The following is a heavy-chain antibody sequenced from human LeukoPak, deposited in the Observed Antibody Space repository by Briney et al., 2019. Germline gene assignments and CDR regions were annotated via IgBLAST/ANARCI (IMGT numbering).Heavy chain of an antibody. Sequence: SETLSLTCTVSGGSISSYYWSWIRQPPGKGLEWIGYIYYSGSTNYNPSLKSRVTISVDTSKNQFSLKLSSVTAADTAVYYCARGSMYSGSYRSWFDPWGQGTLVTVPS. CDR1: GGSISSYY. J-gene: IGHJ5*02. CDR2: IYYSGST. CDR3: ARGSMYSGSYRSWFDP. V-gene: IGHV4-59*01. D-gene: IGHD1-26*01.